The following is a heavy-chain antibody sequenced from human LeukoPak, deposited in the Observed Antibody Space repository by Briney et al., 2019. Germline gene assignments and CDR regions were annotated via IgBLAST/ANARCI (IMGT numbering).Heavy chain of an antibody. CDR3: ASLGGNTMVRGTRAYYFDY. V-gene: IGHV4-34*01. J-gene: IGHJ4*02. CDR2: INHSGST. D-gene: IGHD3-10*01. Sequence: SETLSLTCAVYGGSFSGYYWSWIRQPPGKGLEWIGEINHSGSTNSNPSLKSRVTISVDTSKNQFSLKLSSVTAADTAMYYCASLGGNTMVRGTRAYYFDYWGQGTLVTVSS. CDR1: GGSFSGYY.